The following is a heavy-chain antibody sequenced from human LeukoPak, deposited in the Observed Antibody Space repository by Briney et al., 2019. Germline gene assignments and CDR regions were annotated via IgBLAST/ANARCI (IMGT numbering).Heavy chain of an antibody. CDR3: AKWDSSSWYAGRFDP. V-gene: IGHV3-21*04. CDR2: ITSSSTYT. CDR1: GFSFSSYN. Sequence: GGSLRLSCAASGFSFSSYNMNWVRQTPGKGLEWVSSITSSSTYTFYADSVKGRFTISRDNARNSLYLQMNSLRAEDTAVYYCAKWDSSSWYAGRFDPWGQGTLVTVSS. D-gene: IGHD6-13*01. J-gene: IGHJ5*02.